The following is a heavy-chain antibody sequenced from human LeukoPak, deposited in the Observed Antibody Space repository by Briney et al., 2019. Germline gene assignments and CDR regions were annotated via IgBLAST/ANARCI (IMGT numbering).Heavy chain of an antibody. J-gene: IGHJ4*02. CDR2: IYYSGST. CDR1: GGSISSGGYY. V-gene: IGHV4-31*03. CDR3: ARVPPSVTTVDY. D-gene: IGHD4-17*01. Sequence: PSETLSLTCTVSGGSISSGGYYWSWIRQHPGKGLEWIGYIYYSGSTYYNPSLKSRVTISVDTSKNQFSVKLSSVTAADTAVYYCARVPPSVTTVDYWGQGTLVTVSS.